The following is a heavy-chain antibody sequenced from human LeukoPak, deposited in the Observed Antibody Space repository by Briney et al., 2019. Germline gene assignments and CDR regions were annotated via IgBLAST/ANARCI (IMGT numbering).Heavy chain of an antibody. J-gene: IGHJ6*02. V-gene: IGHV3-48*01. CDR3: ARVGTRDIVVVPAAIGYYYYGMDV. D-gene: IGHD2-2*01. Sequence: GESLKISCAASGFTFSSYSMNWVRQAPGKGLEWVSYISSSSSTIYYADSVKGRFTISRDNAKNSLYLQMNSLRAEDTAVYYCARVGTRDIVVVPAAIGYYYYGMDVWGQGTTVTVSS. CDR2: ISSSSSTI. CDR1: GFTFSSYS.